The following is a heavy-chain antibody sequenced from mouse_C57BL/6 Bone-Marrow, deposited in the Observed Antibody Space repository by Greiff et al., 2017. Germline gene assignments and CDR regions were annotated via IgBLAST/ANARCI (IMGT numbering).Heavy chain of an antibody. CDR2: ISYDGSN. CDR1: GYSITSGYY. D-gene: IGHD2-2*01. CDR3: ASSDGYDGEVAY. Sequence: EVKLQESGPGLVKPSQSLSLTCSVTGYSITSGYYWNWIRQFPGNKLEWMGYISYDGSNNYNPSLKNRISITRDTSKNQFFLKLNSVTTEDTATYYGASSDGYDGEVAYWGQGTLVTVSA. V-gene: IGHV3-6*01. J-gene: IGHJ3*01.